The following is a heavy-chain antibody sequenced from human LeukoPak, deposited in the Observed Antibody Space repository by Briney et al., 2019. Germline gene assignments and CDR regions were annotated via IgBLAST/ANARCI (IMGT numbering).Heavy chain of an antibody. CDR3: ARGVVVISSGDY. J-gene: IGHJ4*02. Sequence: SQTLSLTCTVSSRSISSSGYYWGRIRQPPGKGLEWIASNYYSGGTYYNPYLKSRVTISVDTSKNQLSLKLSSLTAADTAVYYCARGVVVISSGDYWGQGTLVTVSS. V-gene: IGHV4-39*01. CDR1: SRSISSSGYY. CDR2: NYYSGGT. D-gene: IGHD3-22*01.